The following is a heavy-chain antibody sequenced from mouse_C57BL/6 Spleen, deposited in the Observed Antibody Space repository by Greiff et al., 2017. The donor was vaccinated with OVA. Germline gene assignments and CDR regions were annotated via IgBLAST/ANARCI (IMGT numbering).Heavy chain of an antibody. D-gene: IGHD2-2*01. V-gene: IGHV1-72*01. Sequence: QVQLQQPGAELVKPGASVKLSCKASGYTFTSYWMHWVKQRPGRGLEWIGRIDPNSGGTKYNEKFKSKATLTVDKPSSTADMQLSSLTSEDSAFYYCARSVGGYDGGYYFDYWGQGTTLTVSS. CDR2: IDPNSGGT. CDR1: GYTFTSYW. J-gene: IGHJ2*01. CDR3: ARSVGGYDGGYYFDY.